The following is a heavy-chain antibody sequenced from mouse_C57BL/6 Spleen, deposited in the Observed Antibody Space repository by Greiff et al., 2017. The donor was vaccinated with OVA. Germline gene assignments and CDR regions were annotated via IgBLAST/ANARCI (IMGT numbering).Heavy chain of an antibody. CDR2: INPNNGGT. Sequence: EVQLQQSGPELVKPGASVKMSCKASGYTFTDYNMHWVKQSHGKSLEWIGYINPNNGGTRYNQKFKGKATLTVNKSSSTAYMELRSLTSEDSAVYYCARGEITTVYAMDYWGQGTSVTVSS. D-gene: IGHD1-1*01. V-gene: IGHV1-22*01. CDR3: ARGEITTVYAMDY. J-gene: IGHJ4*01. CDR1: GYTFTDYN.